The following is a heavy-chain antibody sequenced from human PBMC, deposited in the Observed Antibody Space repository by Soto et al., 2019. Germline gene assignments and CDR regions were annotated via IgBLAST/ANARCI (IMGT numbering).Heavy chain of an antibody. CDR3: ARAGIVVVVAAPSSYYYYYYGMDV. V-gene: IGHV4-4*07. CDR1: GGSISSYY. J-gene: IGHJ6*02. CDR2: IYTSGST. D-gene: IGHD2-15*01. Sequence: QVQLQESGPGLVKPSETLSLTCTVSGGSISSYYWSWIRQPAGKGLEWIGRIYTSGSTNYNPSLKSRVAMSVETTNNKYSPQLSCVAAAATAVDYCARAGIVVVVAAPSSYYYYYYGMDVWGQGTTVTVSS.